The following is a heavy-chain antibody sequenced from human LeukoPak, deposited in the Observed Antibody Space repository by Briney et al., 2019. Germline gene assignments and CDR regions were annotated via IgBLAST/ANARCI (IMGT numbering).Heavy chain of an antibody. CDR2: FDPEDGET. V-gene: IGHV1-24*01. J-gene: IGHJ3*02. CDR3: ARAYCGGDCYISSVIYAFDI. D-gene: IGHD2-21*01. CDR1: GYTLTELS. Sequence: ASVKVSCKVSGYTLTELSMHWVRQAPGKGLEWMGGFDPEDGETIYAQKFQGRVTMTEDTSTDTAYMELSSLRSEDTAVYYCARAYCGGDCYISSVIYAFDIWGQGTMVTVSS.